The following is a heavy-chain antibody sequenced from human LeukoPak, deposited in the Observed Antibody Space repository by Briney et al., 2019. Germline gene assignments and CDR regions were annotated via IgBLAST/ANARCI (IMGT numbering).Heavy chain of an antibody. CDR1: GGSISSSNW. Sequence: SGTLSLTCAVSGGSISSSNWWSWVRQPPGKGLEWIGEIYHSGSTNYNPSLKSRVTISVGKSKNQFSLELSSVTAADTAVYYCARVPYGDDEYFQHWGQGTLVTVSS. CDR3: ARVPYGDDEYFQH. J-gene: IGHJ1*01. CDR2: IYHSGST. V-gene: IGHV4-4*02. D-gene: IGHD4-17*01.